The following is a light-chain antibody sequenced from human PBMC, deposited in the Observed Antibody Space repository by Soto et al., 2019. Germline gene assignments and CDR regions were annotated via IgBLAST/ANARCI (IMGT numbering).Light chain of an antibody. CDR3: QSYDSSSYWV. CDR1: SSNIGAGYD. CDR2: GNN. J-gene: IGLJ3*02. V-gene: IGLV1-40*01. Sequence: QPVLTQPPSVSGAPGQRVTISCTGSSSNIGAGYDVHWYQQLPGAAPKLLIYGNNNRPSGVPDRFSGSKSGTSASLAITGLQAEDEADYYCQSYDSSSYWVFGGGTKLTVL.